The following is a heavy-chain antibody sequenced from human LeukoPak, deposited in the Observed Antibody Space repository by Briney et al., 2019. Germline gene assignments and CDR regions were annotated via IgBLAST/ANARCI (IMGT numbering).Heavy chain of an antibody. D-gene: IGHD1-26*01. CDR3: ARDYSGSYSNYYGMDA. J-gene: IGHJ6*02. Sequence: SQTLPLTCTVSGGSISSGDYYWSWIRQPPGKGLEWIGYIYYSGSTYYNPSLKSRVTISVDTSRNQFSLKLSSVTAADTAVYYCARDYSGSYSNYYGMDAWGQGTTVTVSS. V-gene: IGHV4-30-4*01. CDR1: GGSISSGDYY. CDR2: IYYSGST.